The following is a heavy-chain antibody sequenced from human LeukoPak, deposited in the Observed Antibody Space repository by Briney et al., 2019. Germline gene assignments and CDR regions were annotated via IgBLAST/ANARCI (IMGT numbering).Heavy chain of an antibody. Sequence: PGGSLRLPCAASGFTFSSYAMNWVRQAPGKGLEWVSIITNSGAGHYADSVKGRFTISRDNSNNTLYLQMTSLRAEDTAVYYCAKVVTGWYNFDYWGQGTLVIVSS. CDR2: ITNSGAG. D-gene: IGHD6-19*01. CDR3: AKVVTGWYNFDY. CDR1: GFTFSSYA. V-gene: IGHV3-23*01. J-gene: IGHJ4*02.